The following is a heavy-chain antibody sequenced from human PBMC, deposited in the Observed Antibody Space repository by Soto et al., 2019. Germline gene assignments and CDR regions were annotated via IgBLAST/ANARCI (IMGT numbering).Heavy chain of an antibody. CDR1: GGTFSSYA. V-gene: IGHV1-69*13. CDR2: IIPIFGTA. D-gene: IGHD6-13*01. Sequence: ASVKVSCKASGGTFSSYAISWVRQAPGQGLEWMGGIIPIFGTANYAQKFQGRVTITADESTSTAYMELSSLRSEDTAVYYCARGLGPADGGPIGFQHWGQGTLVTVSS. CDR3: ARGLGPADGGPIGFQH. J-gene: IGHJ1*01.